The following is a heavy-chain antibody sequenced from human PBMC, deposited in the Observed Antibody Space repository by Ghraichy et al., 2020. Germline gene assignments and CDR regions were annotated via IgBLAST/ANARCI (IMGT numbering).Heavy chain of an antibody. CDR1: ALALSPVT. CDR2: ISYDGSNK. CDR3: ARGMARYSSGWADY. J-gene: IGHJ4*02. Sequence: GGSLRLSGVGTALALSPVTISKLGRGPRQGKKWVAVISYDGSNKYYADSVKGRFTISRDNSNNTLYLQLNSLRAEDTAVYYCARGMARYSSGWADYWVQG. D-gene: IGHD6-19*01. V-gene: IGHV3-30-3*01.